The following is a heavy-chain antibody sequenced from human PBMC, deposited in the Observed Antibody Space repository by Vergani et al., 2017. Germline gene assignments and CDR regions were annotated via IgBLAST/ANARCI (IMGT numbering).Heavy chain of an antibody. J-gene: IGHJ4*02. Sequence: QVQLQESGPGLLKPSQTLSLTCTVSGASVSRGTYYWTWIRQPAGKKLEWIVRMYTSGHTIYNPSLESRVTMSVDTSKNQFSLNLSSVTAADTAVYYCAREATRSWDWGQGTLVTVSS. CDR3: AREATRSWD. CDR2: MYTSGHT. D-gene: IGHD1-26*01. CDR1: GASVSRGTYY. V-gene: IGHV4-61*02.